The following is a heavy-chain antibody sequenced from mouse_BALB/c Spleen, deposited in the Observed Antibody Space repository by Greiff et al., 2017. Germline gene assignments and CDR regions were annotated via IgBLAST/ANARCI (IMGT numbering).Heavy chain of an antibody. CDR2: ISSGGGST. CDR3: ASTNLYYYAMDY. Sequence: EVKLQESGGGLVKPGGSLKLSCAASGFAFSSYDMSWVRQTPEKRLEWVAYISSGGGSTYYPDTVKGRFTISRDNAKNTLYLQMSSLKSEDTAMYYCASTNLYYYAMDYWGQGTSVTVSS. D-gene: IGHD6-5*01. J-gene: IGHJ4*01. CDR1: GFAFSSYD. V-gene: IGHV5-12-1*01.